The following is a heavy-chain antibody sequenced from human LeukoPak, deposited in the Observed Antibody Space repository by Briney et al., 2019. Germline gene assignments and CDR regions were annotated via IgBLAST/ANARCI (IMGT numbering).Heavy chain of an antibody. CDR2: INHSGST. CDR1: GGSISSYY. V-gene: IGHV4-34*01. CDR3: ARGSVRGTTVTRRINAFDI. Sequence: SETLSLTCTVSGGSISSYYWSWIRQPPGKGLEWIGEINHSGSTNYNPSLKSRVTISVDTSKNQFSLKLSSVTAADTAVYYCARGSVRGTTVTRRINAFDIWGQGTMVTVSS. J-gene: IGHJ3*02. D-gene: IGHD4-17*01.